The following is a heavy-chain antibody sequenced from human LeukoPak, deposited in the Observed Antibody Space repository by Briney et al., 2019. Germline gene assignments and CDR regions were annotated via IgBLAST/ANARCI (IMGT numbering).Heavy chain of an antibody. CDR2: ISSNGGST. D-gene: IGHD5-18*01. CDR1: GFTFSSYA. J-gene: IGHJ4*02. CDR3: AKDIRRGYNFGYDQFAY. V-gene: IGHV3-64*01. Sequence: GGSLRLSCAASGFTFSSYAMHWVRQAPGKGLEYVSAISSNGGSTYYANSVKGRFTISRDNSKNTLYLQMGSLRAEDMAVYYCAKDIRRGYNFGYDQFAYWGQGTLVTVSS.